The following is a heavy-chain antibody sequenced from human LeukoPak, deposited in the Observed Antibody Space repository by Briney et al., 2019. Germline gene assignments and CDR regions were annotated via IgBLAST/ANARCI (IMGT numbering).Heavy chain of an antibody. D-gene: IGHD3-9*01. J-gene: IGHJ5*02. V-gene: IGHV1-18*01. CDR1: GYTFTSYG. CDR2: ISAYNGNT. CDR3: ARNPDPIRYFDWFDP. Sequence: GASVKVSCKASGYTFTSYGTSWVRDASGQGLEWMGWISAYNGNTNYAQKLQGRVTMTTDTSTSTAYMELRSLRSDETAVYYCARNPDPIRYFDWFDPWGQGTLVTVSS.